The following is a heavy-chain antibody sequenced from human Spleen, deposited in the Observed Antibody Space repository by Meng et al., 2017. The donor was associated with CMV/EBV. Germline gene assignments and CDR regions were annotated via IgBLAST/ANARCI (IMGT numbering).Heavy chain of an antibody. CDR2: IIPILGIA. V-gene: IGHV1-69*10. Sequence: ASGGTFSSSAISWVRQAPGQGLEWMGGIIPILGIANYAQKFQGRVTITADKSTSTAYMELSSLRSEDTAVYYCARGSYDILTAPLGTWGQGTLVTVSS. CDR1: GGTFSSSA. D-gene: IGHD3-9*01. CDR3: ARGSYDILTAPLGT. J-gene: IGHJ5*02.